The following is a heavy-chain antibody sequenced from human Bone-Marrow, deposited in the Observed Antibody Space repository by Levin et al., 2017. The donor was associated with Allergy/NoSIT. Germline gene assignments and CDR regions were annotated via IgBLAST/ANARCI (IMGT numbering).Heavy chain of an antibody. CDR3: LTTSGY. D-gene: IGHD1-1*01. CDR2: IYTTGST. J-gene: IGHJ4*02. V-gene: IGHV3-53*01. CDR1: GFTVSNTY. Sequence: GGSLRLSCAASGFTVSNTYMNWVRQAPGKGREGGARIYTTGSTDYADSVKGRFSISRDNFANTLHLQMNSLRVDDTAVYYCLTTSGYWGPGTLVTVSS.